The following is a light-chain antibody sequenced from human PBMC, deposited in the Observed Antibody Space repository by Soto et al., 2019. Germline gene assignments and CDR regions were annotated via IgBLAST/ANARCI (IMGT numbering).Light chain of an antibody. CDR2: SAS. J-gene: IGKJ1*01. V-gene: IGKV3-20*01. CDR1: QSVSSSH. Sequence: EIVWTQSPGILSFFPGQRVSLSCRASQSVSSSHLAWYQQKPGQAPRLLIYSASSRATGIPDRFSGSGSGTDFTLTMSRLEPEDFAVYYCQRYGGFGQGTKVDIK. CDR3: QRYGG.